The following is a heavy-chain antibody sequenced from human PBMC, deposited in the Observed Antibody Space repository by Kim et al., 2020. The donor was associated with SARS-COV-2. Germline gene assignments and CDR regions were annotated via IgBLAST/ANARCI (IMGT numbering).Heavy chain of an antibody. V-gene: IGHV4-39*01. Sequence: SETLSLTCTVSGGSISSSSYYWGWIRQPPGKGLEWIGSIYYSGSTYYNPSLKSRVTISVDTSKNQFSLKLSSVTAADTAVYYCARGGGYCSGGSCYFYYFDYWGQGTLVTVSS. CDR2: IYYSGST. CDR1: GGSISSSSYY. D-gene: IGHD2-15*01. J-gene: IGHJ4*02. CDR3: ARGGGYCSGGSCYFYYFDY.